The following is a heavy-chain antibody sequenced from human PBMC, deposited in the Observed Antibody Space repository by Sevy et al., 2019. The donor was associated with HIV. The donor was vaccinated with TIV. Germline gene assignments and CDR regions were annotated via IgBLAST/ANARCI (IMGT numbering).Heavy chain of an antibody. D-gene: IGHD3-10*01. CDR1: GYSINRNTY. Sequence: SETLSLTCTVSGYSINRNTYWGWIRQPPGKGLEWLGSVHHGGSTYYNPSLKSRVPISTDTSKNQFSLKLNSVTAAAAAVYFCARDSSNYYDSGSHYKTNVAGSAWFDPWGQGTLVTVSS. CDR2: VHHGGST. V-gene: IGHV4-38-2*02. CDR3: ARDSSNYYDSGSHYKTNVAGSAWFDP. J-gene: IGHJ5*02.